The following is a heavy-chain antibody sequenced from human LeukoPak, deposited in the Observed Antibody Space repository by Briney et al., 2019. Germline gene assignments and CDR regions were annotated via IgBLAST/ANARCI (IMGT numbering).Heavy chain of an antibody. CDR3: ARDHGYSSSLDY. D-gene: IGHD6-13*01. CDR2: IYHSGTD. Sequence: SETLSLTCTVSGYSISSGYYWGWIRQPPGMGLEWIGNIYHSGTDFYNPSLKSRVTISVDTSKNQFSLTLSSVTAADTAVYYCARDHGYSSSLDYWGQGTLVTVSS. V-gene: IGHV4-38-2*02. J-gene: IGHJ4*02. CDR1: GYSISSGYY.